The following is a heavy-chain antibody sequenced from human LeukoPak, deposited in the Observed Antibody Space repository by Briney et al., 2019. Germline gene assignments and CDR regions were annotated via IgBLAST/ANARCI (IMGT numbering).Heavy chain of an antibody. Sequence: PGGSLRLSCAASGFTFSSYSMNWVRQARGRGLERVSYISSSSSTIYYADSVKGRFTISRDNAKNSLYLQMNSLRAEDTAVYYCARGDGIQLWSPFDYWGQGTLVTVSS. D-gene: IGHD5-18*01. J-gene: IGHJ4*02. CDR2: ISSSSSTI. V-gene: IGHV3-48*01. CDR1: GFTFSSYS. CDR3: ARGDGIQLWSPFDY.